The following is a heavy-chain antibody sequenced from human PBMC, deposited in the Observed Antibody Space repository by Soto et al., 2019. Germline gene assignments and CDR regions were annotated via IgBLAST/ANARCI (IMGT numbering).Heavy chain of an antibody. Sequence: PGGSLRLSCASSGFTFISYSMNWVRQAPGKGLEWVSSISSSSSYIYYADSVKGRFTISRDNAKNSLYPQMNSLRAEDTAVYYCARDRQIDYWGQGTLVTVSS. CDR2: ISSSSSYI. J-gene: IGHJ4*02. CDR3: ARDRQIDY. V-gene: IGHV3-21*01. CDR1: GFTFISYS.